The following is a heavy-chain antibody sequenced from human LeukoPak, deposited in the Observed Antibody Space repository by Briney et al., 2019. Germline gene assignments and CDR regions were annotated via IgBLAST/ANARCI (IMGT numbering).Heavy chain of an antibody. CDR3: AKSGYPGYFFMDV. Sequence: GGSLRLSCAASAFTFSSYAMSWVRQAPGKGLEWVSSISGSAGGTRNADSLKDRFRSGSTYYADSVKGRFSISRDNSKNTLYLQMNSLRAEDTAVYYCAKSGYPGYFFMDVWGTGTTVTVSS. V-gene: IGHV3-23*02. J-gene: IGHJ6*03. D-gene: IGHD5-12*01. CDR2: ISGSAGGT. CDR1: AFTFSSYA.